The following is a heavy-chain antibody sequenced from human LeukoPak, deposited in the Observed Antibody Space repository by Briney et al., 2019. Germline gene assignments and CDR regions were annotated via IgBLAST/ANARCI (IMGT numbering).Heavy chain of an antibody. V-gene: IGHV3-23*01. Sequence: PGGSLRLSCVASGFTFSSYAMGWVRQAPGKGLEWVSAISGSGANTYYADSVKGRFTISRDNSKNTLYLQMNSLRADDTAVYYCAKGRALEVVAAFNYWGQGPVVTVSS. CDR2: ISGSGANT. CDR1: GFTFSSYA. CDR3: AKGRALEVVAAFNY. D-gene: IGHD2-15*01. J-gene: IGHJ4*02.